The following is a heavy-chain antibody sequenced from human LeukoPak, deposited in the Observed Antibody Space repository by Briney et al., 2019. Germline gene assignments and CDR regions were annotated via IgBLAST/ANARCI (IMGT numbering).Heavy chain of an antibody. CDR2: ISGSGGST. Sequence: GGSLRLSCVASGFTFSTYDMSWLRQAPGKGLEWVSAISGSGGSTYYADSVKGRFTISRDNSKNTLYLQMNSLRAEDTAVYYCAKLVVVVPAAIGGRYFDYWGQGTLVTVSS. J-gene: IGHJ4*02. CDR1: GFTFSTYD. D-gene: IGHD2-2*02. V-gene: IGHV3-23*01. CDR3: AKLVVVVPAAIGGRYFDY.